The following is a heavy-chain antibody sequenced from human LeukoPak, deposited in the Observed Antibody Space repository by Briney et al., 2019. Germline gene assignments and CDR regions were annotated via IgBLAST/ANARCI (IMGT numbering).Heavy chain of an antibody. J-gene: IGHJ4*02. Sequence: SGGSLRLSCAASGFNFSTYAMTWVRQAPGKGLEWVSAISGRTGRTFYPDSVKGRFNVSKDNSKNILFLQLSSLRAEDTAVYFCARTLVGAMSGPDHYFVFWGQGTLVTVSS. V-gene: IGHV3-23*01. D-gene: IGHD1-26*01. CDR1: GFNFSTYA. CDR3: ARTLVGAMSGPDHYFVF. CDR2: ISGRTGRT.